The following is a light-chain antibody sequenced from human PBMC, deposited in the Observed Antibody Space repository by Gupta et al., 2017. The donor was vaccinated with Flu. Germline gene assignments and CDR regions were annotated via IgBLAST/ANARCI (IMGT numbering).Light chain of an antibody. Sequence: HSALTQPASVPGPPGPSITISCTGTSSDIDAYNYVSWDQQHPNNAHKLMIYEIRNRASGVPNRFSGSKSGNTAALTISGLQAEDEDDYYCSPDTDSGTVFGGGTKVAVL. V-gene: IGLV2-14*01. CDR3: SPDTDSGTV. J-gene: IGLJ3*02. CDR1: SSDIDAYNY. CDR2: EIR.